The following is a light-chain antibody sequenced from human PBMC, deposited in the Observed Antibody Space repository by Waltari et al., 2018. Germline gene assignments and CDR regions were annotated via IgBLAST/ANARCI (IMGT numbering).Light chain of an antibody. V-gene: IGKV3-20*01. CDR1: QSVGRY. CDR3: QNHERLPAV. J-gene: IGKJ1*01. Sequence: EIVLTQSPGTLSLSPGERATLSCRASQSVGRYLAWYQQKPGQAPRLLIYGASSRATGSPDRFRGSGSGTDFSLTISRLEPEDFAVYYCQNHERLPAVFGQGTKVESK. CDR2: GAS.